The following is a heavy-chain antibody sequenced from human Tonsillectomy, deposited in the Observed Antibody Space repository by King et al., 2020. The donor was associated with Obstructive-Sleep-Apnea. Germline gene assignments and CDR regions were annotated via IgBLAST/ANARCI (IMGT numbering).Heavy chain of an antibody. D-gene: IGHD3-16*01. CDR1: GGSISSYY. Sequence: VQLQESGPGLVKPSETLSLTCTVSGGSISSYYWSWIRQPPGKELEWIGYIYYSGSTNYNPSLKSRVTISVDTSKNQFSLKLSSVTAADTAAYYCARNGGFSYPFDYWGQGALVTVSS. CDR3: ARNGGFSYPFDY. CDR2: IYYSGST. V-gene: IGHV4-59*08. J-gene: IGHJ4*02.